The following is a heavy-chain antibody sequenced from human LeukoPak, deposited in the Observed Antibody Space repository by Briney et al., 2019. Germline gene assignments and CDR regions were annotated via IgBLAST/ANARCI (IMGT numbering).Heavy chain of an antibody. Sequence: ASVKVSCKASGYTFTSYYMHWVRQAPGQGLEWMGIINPSGGSTSYAQKFQGRVTMTRDTSTSTVYMELSSLRSEDTAVYYCAGEHIGKQQLDYWGQGTLVTVSS. J-gene: IGHJ4*02. CDR3: AGEHIGKQQLDY. CDR2: INPSGGST. CDR1: GYTFTSYY. V-gene: IGHV1-46*01. D-gene: IGHD6-13*01.